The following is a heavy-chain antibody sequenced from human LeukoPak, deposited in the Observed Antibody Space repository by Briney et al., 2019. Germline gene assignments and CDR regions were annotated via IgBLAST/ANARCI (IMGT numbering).Heavy chain of an antibody. CDR2: ITGSSSTI. J-gene: IGHJ4*02. Sequence: PGGSLRLSCAASGFTFSHYNMNWVRQAPGKGLEWVSYITGSSSTIYYADSVKGRFTISRDNAKNSLYLQMNSLRAEDTAVYYCAREPTYTSTWYTSCDYWGQGILVTVSS. CDR3: AREPTYTSTWYTSCDY. CDR1: GFTFSHYN. D-gene: IGHD6-13*01. V-gene: IGHV3-48*01.